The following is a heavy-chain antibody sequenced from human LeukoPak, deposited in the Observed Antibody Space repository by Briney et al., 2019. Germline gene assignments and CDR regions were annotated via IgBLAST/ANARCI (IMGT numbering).Heavy chain of an antibody. CDR3: VRYYTRHSWHFDL. CDR1: GFTFSSYE. CDR2: ISSSGSTI. Sequence: GGSLRLSCAASGFTFSSYEMNWVCQAPGKGLEWVSYISSSGSTIYYADSVKGRFTISRDNAKNSLYLQMNSLRAEDTAVYYCVRYYTRHSWHFDLWGRGTLVTVSS. D-gene: IGHD3-10*01. V-gene: IGHV3-48*03. J-gene: IGHJ2*01.